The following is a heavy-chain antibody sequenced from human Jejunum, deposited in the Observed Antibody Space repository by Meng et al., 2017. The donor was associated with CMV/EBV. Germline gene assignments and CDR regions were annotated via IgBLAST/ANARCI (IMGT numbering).Heavy chain of an antibody. CDR3: ARAVMYSYGWYYFDY. V-gene: IGHV1-18*01. Sequence: YGYTFSSYGLTWVRQAPGQGLEWMGGISPYNPNTNYAQNLQGRVTMTTDTSTSTAYMELRSLRSDDTAVYYCARAVMYSYGWYYFDYWGQGTLVTVSS. D-gene: IGHD6-19*01. J-gene: IGHJ4*02. CDR1: GYTFSSYG. CDR2: ISPYNPNT.